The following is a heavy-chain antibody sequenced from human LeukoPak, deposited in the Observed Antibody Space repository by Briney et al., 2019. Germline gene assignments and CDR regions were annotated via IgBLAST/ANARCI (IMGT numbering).Heavy chain of an antibody. CDR2: INHSGST. CDR1: GGSFRGYY. CDR3: ARGRRYCSSTSCPELFDY. V-gene: IGHV4-34*01. D-gene: IGHD2-2*01. Sequence: PSETLSLTCAVYGGSFRGYYWSWIRQPPGKGLEWIGEINHSGSTNYNPSLKSRVTISVDTSKNQFSLKLSSVTAADTAVYYCARGRRYCSSTSCPELFDYWGQGTLVTVSS. J-gene: IGHJ4*02.